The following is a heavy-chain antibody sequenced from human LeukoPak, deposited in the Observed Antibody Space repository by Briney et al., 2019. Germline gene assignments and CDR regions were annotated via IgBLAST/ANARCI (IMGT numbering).Heavy chain of an antibody. CDR2: IHYTGST. V-gene: IGHV4-59*01. Sequence: SETLSLTCTVSDGSINSYYWSWIRQPPGKGLESIWNIHYTGSTNYNPSLKSRVTISVDTSKNQFSLKLSSVTAADTAIYYCARGGYYGSGNDFRFDPWGQGTLVTVSS. D-gene: IGHD3-10*01. CDR3: ARGGYYGSGNDFRFDP. CDR1: DGSINSYY. J-gene: IGHJ5*02.